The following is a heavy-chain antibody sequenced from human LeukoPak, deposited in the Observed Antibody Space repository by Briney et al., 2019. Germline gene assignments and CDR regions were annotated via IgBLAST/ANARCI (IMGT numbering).Heavy chain of an antibody. Sequence: ASVKVSCKASGYTFTGYYMHWVRQAPGQGLEWMGWINTNTGNPTYAQGFTGRFVFSLDTSVSTAYLQISSLKAEDTAVYYCARDQRGSWYTEDYWGQGTLVTVSS. CDR3: ARDQRGSWYTEDY. CDR1: GYTFTGYY. D-gene: IGHD6-13*01. J-gene: IGHJ4*02. CDR2: INTNTGNP. V-gene: IGHV7-4-1*02.